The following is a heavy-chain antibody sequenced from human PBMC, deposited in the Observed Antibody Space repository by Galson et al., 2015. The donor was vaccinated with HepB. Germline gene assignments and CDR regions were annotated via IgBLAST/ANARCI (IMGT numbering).Heavy chain of an antibody. Sequence: ETLSLTCTVSGGSISSSSYYWGWIRQPPGKGLEWIGSIYYSGSTYYNPSLRSRVTISVDTSKNQFSLKLSSVTAADTAVYYCARRRDTIFGVVNHNWFDPWGQGTLVTVSS. D-gene: IGHD3-3*01. CDR1: GGSISSSSYY. CDR3: ARRRDTIFGVVNHNWFDP. J-gene: IGHJ5*02. V-gene: IGHV4-39*01. CDR2: IYYSGST.